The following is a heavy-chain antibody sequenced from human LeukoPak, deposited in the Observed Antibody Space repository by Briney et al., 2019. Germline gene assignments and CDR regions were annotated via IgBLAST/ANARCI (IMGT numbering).Heavy chain of an antibody. D-gene: IGHD1-26*01. CDR3: AKDSGSSQTLNWFDP. J-gene: IGHJ5*02. CDR1: GFTFSSYG. CDR2: IWYDGGNK. Sequence: PGGSLRLSCAASGFTFSSYGMHWVRQAPGKGLEWVAVIWYDGGNKYYADSVKGRFTISRDSSKNTLYLQMNSLRAEDTAVYYCAKDSGSSQTLNWFDPWGQGTLVTVSS. V-gene: IGHV3-33*06.